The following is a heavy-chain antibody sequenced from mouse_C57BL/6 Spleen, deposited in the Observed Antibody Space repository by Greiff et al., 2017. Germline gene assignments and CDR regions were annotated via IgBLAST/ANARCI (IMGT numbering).Heavy chain of an antibody. J-gene: IGHJ1*03. V-gene: IGHV1-64*01. CDR2: IHPNSGSN. Sequence: VQLQQPGAELVKPGASVKLSCKASGYTFTSYWMHWVKQRPGQGLEWIGMIHPNSGSNNYNEKFKSKATLTVDKSSIPAYMQLSSLTSADSAVYFCARSAGYFDVWGTGTTLTVSS. CDR3: ARSAGYFDV. CDR1: GYTFTSYW.